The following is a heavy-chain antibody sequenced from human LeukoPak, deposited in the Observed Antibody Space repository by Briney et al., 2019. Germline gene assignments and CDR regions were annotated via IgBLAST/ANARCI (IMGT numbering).Heavy chain of an antibody. J-gene: IGHJ5*02. Sequence: PEGSLRLSCAASGFTFSSYAMSWVRQAPGKGLEWVSAISGSGGSTYYADSVKGRFTISRDNSKNTLYLQMNSLRAEDTAVYYCAKDRYYCDSSGYYSWFDPWGQGTLVTVSS. V-gene: IGHV3-23*01. D-gene: IGHD3-22*01. CDR1: GFTFSSYA. CDR3: AKDRYYCDSSGYYSWFDP. CDR2: ISGSGGST.